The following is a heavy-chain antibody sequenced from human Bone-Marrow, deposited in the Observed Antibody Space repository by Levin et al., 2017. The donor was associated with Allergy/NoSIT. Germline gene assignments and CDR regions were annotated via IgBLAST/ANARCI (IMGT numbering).Heavy chain of an antibody. J-gene: IGHJ4*02. CDR1: GFSFSRYW. Sequence: GESLKISCEVSGFSFSRYWMHWVRLVPGKGLMWVARIREDGARTDHVDAVRGRFSISRDNAKNTLYLQMNSLRVEDTGIYYCVRLMSMTRDGSFWGQGTRVTVSS. CDR2: IREDGART. V-gene: IGHV3-74*01. D-gene: IGHD1-26*01. CDR3: VRLMSMTRDGSF.